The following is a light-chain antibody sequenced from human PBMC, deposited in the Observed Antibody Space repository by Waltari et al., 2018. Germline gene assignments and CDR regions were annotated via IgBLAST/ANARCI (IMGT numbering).Light chain of an antibody. Sequence: EIQMTQSPSTLSASVGARVTLTCRASQSIDTWLAWYQQKPGKAPELLISKASTLESGVPSRFSGRGSGTEFTLTISGLQPDDFATYYCQQYNSYSHTFGPGTKLEI. V-gene: IGKV1-5*03. CDR1: QSIDTW. CDR2: KAS. J-gene: IGKJ2*01. CDR3: QQYNSYSHT.